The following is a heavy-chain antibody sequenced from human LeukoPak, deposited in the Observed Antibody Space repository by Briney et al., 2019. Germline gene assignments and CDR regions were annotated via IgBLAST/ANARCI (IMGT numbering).Heavy chain of an antibody. CDR1: GGTFSSYA. CDR3: ARVGKSSGGAQRSYYYYMDV. CDR2: IIPILGIA. Sequence: ASVKVSCKASGGTFSSYAISWVRQAPGQGLEWMGRIIPILGIANYAQKFQGRVTITADKSTSTAYMELSSLRSEDTAVYYCARVGKSSGGAQRSYYYYMDVWGKGTTVTVSS. J-gene: IGHJ6*03. V-gene: IGHV1-69*04. D-gene: IGHD6-19*01.